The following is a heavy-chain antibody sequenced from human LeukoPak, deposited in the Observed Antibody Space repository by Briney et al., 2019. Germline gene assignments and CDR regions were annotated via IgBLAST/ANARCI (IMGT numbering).Heavy chain of an antibody. CDR2: INPNSGGT. Sequence: ASVKVSCKASGYTFSGYYMHWVRQAPGQGLEWMGWINPNSGGTNYAQKLQGRVTMTRDTSISTAYMEVSRLRSDDTAVYYCARESGLAFDYWGQGTLVTVSS. V-gene: IGHV1-2*02. J-gene: IGHJ4*02. CDR1: GYTFSGYY. D-gene: IGHD3/OR15-3a*01. CDR3: ARESGLAFDY.